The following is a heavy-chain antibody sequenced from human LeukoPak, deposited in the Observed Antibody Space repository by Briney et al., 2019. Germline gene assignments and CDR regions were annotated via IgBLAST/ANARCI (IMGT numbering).Heavy chain of an antibody. CDR3: ARVDSGWYIYYYYYGMDV. CDR2: IKQEGSEK. CDR1: GFTFSSYW. D-gene: IGHD6-19*01. V-gene: IGHV3-7*01. Sequence: GGSLRLSCAASGFTFSSYWMSWVRQAPGKGLEWVANIKQEGSEKYYVDSVKGRFTISRDNAKNSLYLQMNSLRAEDTAVYYCARVDSGWYIYYYYYGMDVWGQGTTVTVSS. J-gene: IGHJ6*02.